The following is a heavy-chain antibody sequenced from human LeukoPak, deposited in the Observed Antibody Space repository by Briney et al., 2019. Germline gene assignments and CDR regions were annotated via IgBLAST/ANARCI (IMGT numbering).Heavy chain of an antibody. Sequence: PGGSLRLSCAASGFTFSSYSMNWVRQAPGKGLEWVSSISSNSSYIYYADSVKGRFTISRDNAKNSLYLQMNSLRAEDTAVYYCARDGGYDFGFYFDYWGQGTLVTVSS. J-gene: IGHJ4*02. D-gene: IGHD5-12*01. V-gene: IGHV3-21*01. CDR2: ISSNSSYI. CDR3: ARDGGYDFGFYFDY. CDR1: GFTFSSYS.